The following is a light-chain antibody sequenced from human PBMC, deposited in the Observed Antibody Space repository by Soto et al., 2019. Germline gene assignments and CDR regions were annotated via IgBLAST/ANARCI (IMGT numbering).Light chain of an antibody. J-gene: IGKJ3*01. CDR2: AAS. CDR1: QGIRID. Sequence: AIQMTQSPSSLSASVGDRVTITCRASQGIRIDLGWYQQKPGKAPKLLIYAASTLQTGVPSRFSGSGSGTDFTLTISSLQPEDFAVYYCQQYGNSPGFSFGPGTKVDIK. CDR3: QQYGNSPGFS. V-gene: IGKV1-6*01.